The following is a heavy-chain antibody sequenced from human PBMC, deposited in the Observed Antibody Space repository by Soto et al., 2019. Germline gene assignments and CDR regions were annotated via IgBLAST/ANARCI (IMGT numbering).Heavy chain of an antibody. D-gene: IGHD3-10*01. CDR2: IYYSGET. Sequence: QVQLQESGPGLVKPSETLSLTCTVSGDSISRYYWSWIRLSPGKGLEWIGYIYYSGETNYNPSVKRRVPISVDRTKNQFSLKLGSVTAADTAVYYCARDQGGEFLKGSGMDVWGQGTTVTVSS. CDR1: GDSISRYY. CDR3: ARDQGGEFLKGSGMDV. J-gene: IGHJ6*02. V-gene: IGHV4-59*01.